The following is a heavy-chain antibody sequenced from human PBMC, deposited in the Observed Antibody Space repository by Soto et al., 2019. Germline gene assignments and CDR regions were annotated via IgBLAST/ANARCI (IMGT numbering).Heavy chain of an antibody. CDR1: GFTFSSYS. CDR3: ARLYTSGWYLDY. J-gene: IGHJ4*02. CDR2: ITKTSSPI. D-gene: IGHD6-25*01. V-gene: IGHV3-48*02. Sequence: SGGSLRLSCAASGFTFSSYSIDWVRQAPGKGLEWLSYITKTSSPIYYADSVKGRFTVSRDNAKNLVYLQMNSLTDEDTAVYYCARLYTSGWYLDYWGRGPLVTVSS.